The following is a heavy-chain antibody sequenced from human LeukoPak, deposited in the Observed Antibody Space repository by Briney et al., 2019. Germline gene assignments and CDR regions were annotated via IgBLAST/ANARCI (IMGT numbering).Heavy chain of an antibody. CDR1: GFTFSSCW. Sequence: PGGSLRLSCAASGFTFSSCWMTWVRQAPGKGLEWVANINQDGSEKYFVDSVKGRFAISRDNAKNSLYLQMNSLRAEDTAVYYCARDLYRIVVVPHYFDSWGQGTLVTVSS. CDR3: ARDLYRIVVVPHYFDS. CDR2: INQDGSEK. D-gene: IGHD3-22*01. J-gene: IGHJ4*02. V-gene: IGHV3-7*01.